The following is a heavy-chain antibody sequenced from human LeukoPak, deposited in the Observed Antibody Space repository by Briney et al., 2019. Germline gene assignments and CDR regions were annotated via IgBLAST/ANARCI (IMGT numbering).Heavy chain of an antibody. CDR3: ARDYYCSGGSCYSPAYGMDV. CDR2: INPSGGST. V-gene: IGHV1-46*01. D-gene: IGHD2-15*01. CDR1: GYTFTSYY. Sequence: APVKVSCKASGYTFTSYYIHWVRQAPGQGLEWMGIINPSGGSTSYAQKFQGRVTMTRDTSTSTVYMELSSLRSEDTAVYYCARDYYCSGGSCYSPAYGMDVWGQGTSVSVSS. J-gene: IGHJ6*02.